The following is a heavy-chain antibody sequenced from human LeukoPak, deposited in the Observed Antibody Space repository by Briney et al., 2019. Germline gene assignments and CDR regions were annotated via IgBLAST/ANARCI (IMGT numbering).Heavy chain of an antibody. CDR3: ARSPLEWLLFLDL. CDR1: GYTFTSYA. CDR2: ISGYKS. V-gene: IGHV1-18*01. Sequence: ASVKVSCKASGYTFTSYAMHWVRQAPGQGLEWMGWISGYKSHEVQGTVTMTRDPSTNTAFLELRSLRSDDTAVYYCARSPLEWLLFLDLWGQGTLVTVSS. J-gene: IGHJ5*02. D-gene: IGHD3-3*01.